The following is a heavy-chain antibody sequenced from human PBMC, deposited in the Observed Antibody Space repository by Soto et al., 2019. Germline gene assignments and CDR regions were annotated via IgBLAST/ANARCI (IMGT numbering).Heavy chain of an antibody. V-gene: IGHV4-31*03. D-gene: IGHD3-16*01. CDR2: VYYSGIT. Sequence: QVQLQESGPGLVKPSQTLSLTCTVSGGSIRRRGYYWSWIRHHPGEGLEWIGLVYYSGITDYNPSLKSRVTISADTSKNQFSLKLTSVTAADTAVYYCASSGAREGDWFDPWGQGTLVTVSS. J-gene: IGHJ5*02. CDR3: ASSGAREGDWFDP. CDR1: GGSIRRRGYY.